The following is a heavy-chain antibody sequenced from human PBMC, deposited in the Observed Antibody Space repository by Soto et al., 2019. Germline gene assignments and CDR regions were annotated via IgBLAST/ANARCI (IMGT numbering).Heavy chain of an antibody. CDR3: ARGGVGAKDYGMDV. Sequence: GESLKISCAASGFTFSSYWMSWVRQAPGKGLEWVANIKQDGSEKYYVDSVKGRFTISRDNAKNSLYLQMNSLRAEDTAVYYCARGGVGAKDYGMDVWGQGTTVTVSS. CDR1: GFTFSSYW. CDR2: IKQDGSEK. V-gene: IGHV3-7*04. D-gene: IGHD1-26*01. J-gene: IGHJ6*02.